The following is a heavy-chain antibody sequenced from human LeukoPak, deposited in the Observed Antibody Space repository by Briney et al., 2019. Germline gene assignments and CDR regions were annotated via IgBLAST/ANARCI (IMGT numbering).Heavy chain of an antibody. J-gene: IGHJ4*02. CDR1: GFTFSSYA. Sequence: GGSLRLSCAASGFTFSSYAMHWVRQAPGKGLEWVAVISYDGSNKYYADSVKGRFTISRDNSKNTLYLQMNSLRAEDTAVYYCARGGRSSSWSELASHYWGQGTLVTVSS. CDR2: ISYDGSNK. V-gene: IGHV3-30*04. D-gene: IGHD6-13*01. CDR3: ARGGRSSSWSELASHY.